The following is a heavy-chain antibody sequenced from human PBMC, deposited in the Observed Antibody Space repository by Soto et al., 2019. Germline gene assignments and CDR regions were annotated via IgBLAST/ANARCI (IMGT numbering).Heavy chain of an antibody. CDR3: AISSGWYYVSY. Sequence: QVQLVQSGAEVKKPGASVKVSCKASGYTFTSYAMHWVRQAPGQRLEWMGWINAGNGNTKYSQKFQGRVTITRDTSASTAYMELSSLRSEDTTVYYCAISSGWYYVSYWGQGTLVTVSS. J-gene: IGHJ4*02. CDR1: GYTFTSYA. D-gene: IGHD6-19*01. V-gene: IGHV1-3*01. CDR2: INAGNGNT.